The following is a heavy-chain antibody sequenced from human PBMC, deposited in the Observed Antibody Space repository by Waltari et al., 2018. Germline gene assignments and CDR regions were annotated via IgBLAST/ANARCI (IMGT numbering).Heavy chain of an antibody. CDR1: GFTFDSSW. CDR2: IRRDGSEK. CDR3: AGGLGYLIDY. D-gene: IGHD3-9*01. V-gene: IGHV3-7*01. Sequence: EVQLVESGGGVVQPGGSLRLSCSASGFTFDSSWMNWVRLAPGKGLGWVANIRRDGSEKYYVDSVKGRLTVSRDNAKKSLYLQMDSLRAEDTAVYYCAGGLGYLIDYWGQGTLVTVSS. J-gene: IGHJ4*02.